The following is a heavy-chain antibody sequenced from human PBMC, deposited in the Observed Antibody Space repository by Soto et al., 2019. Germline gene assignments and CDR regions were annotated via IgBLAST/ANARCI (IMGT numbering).Heavy chain of an antibody. J-gene: IGHJ6*02. D-gene: IGHD3-16*01. CDR3: ARDVGDVMSTIQGHGMDV. CDR2: QWFDGSNK. CDR1: GFPFSHYG. Sequence: GGSLSLSCVWSGFPFSHYGMHWVRPAPGKGLEWVAVQWFDGSNKFHADSVEGRFTISRDNSQNTLYLQMNNLRAEDTAVYYCARDVGDVMSTIQGHGMDVWGQGTTVTVSS. V-gene: IGHV3-33*01.